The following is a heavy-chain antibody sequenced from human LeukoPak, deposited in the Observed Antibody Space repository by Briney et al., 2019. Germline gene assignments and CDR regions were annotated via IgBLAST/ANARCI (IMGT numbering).Heavy chain of an antibody. CDR2: MNPNSGNT. Sequence: ASVKVSCKASGYTFTSYDINWVRQATGQGLEWMGWMNPNSGNTGYAQKFQGRVTMTRNISISTAYMELSSLRSEDTAVYYCARVIYDSSGYYFSFWGQGTLVTVSS. D-gene: IGHD3-22*01. CDR1: GYTFTSYD. CDR3: ARVIYDSSGYYFSF. V-gene: IGHV1-8*01. J-gene: IGHJ4*02.